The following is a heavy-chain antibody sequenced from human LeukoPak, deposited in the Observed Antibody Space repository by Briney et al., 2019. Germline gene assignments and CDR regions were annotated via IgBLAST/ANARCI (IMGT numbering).Heavy chain of an antibody. D-gene: IGHD2/OR15-2a*01. V-gene: IGHV4-4*07. CDR2: IYRSGNT. J-gene: IGHJ6*03. CDR3: ARGNIESKSYYYMDV. CDR1: GGSISSYY. Sequence: PSETLSLTCSVSGGSISSYYWNWIRQPAGKGLEWIGRIYRSGNTNYNASLKSRVTMSVDTSKNQFSLRLNSVTAADTAVYYCARGNIESKSYYYMDVWGEGTTVTVSS.